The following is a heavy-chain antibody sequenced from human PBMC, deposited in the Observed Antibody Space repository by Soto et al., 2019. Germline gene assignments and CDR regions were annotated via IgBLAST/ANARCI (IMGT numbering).Heavy chain of an antibody. J-gene: IGHJ6*02. CDR1: GYTFTSYY. CDR2: INPSGGST. V-gene: IGHV1-46*01. CDR3: ARDKVFAGYSSSCGMDV. D-gene: IGHD6-13*01. Sequence: ASVKVSCKASGYTFTSYYMHWVRQAPGQGLEWMGIINPSGGSTSYAQKFQGRVTMTRDTSTSTAYMELSSLRSEDTAVYYCARDKVFAGYSSSCGMDVWGQGTTVTVSS.